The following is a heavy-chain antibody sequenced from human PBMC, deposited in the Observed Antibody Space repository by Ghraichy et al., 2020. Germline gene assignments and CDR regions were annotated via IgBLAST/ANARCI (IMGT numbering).Heavy chain of an antibody. V-gene: IGHV3-33*01. D-gene: IGHD1-14*01. CDR2: IWYDGSNK. CDR1: GFNFSSYG. J-gene: IGHJ1*01. CDR3: ARGAVPGTGYFQH. Sequence: GESLNISCEASGFNFSSYGMHWVRQAPGKGLEGVAVIWYDGSNKYYADSVKGRFTISRDNSKNTLYLQMNSLRAEDTAVYYCARGAVPGTGYFQHWGQGTLVSVSS.